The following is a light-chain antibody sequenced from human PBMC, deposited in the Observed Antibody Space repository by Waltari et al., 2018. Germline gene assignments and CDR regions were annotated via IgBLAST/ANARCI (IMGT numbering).Light chain of an antibody. CDR1: ILWNKY. CDR3: QALGTGAWV. Sequence: SYELTHPPSVSGPTGQTASITCSGDILWNKYDSWYQQKPGQSPLLVIYQDTKRPSEIPERFSGSKSANAATLTITGTQAVDEADYYCQALGTGAWVFGGGTKLTVL. V-gene: IGLV3-1*01. J-gene: IGLJ3*02. CDR2: QDT.